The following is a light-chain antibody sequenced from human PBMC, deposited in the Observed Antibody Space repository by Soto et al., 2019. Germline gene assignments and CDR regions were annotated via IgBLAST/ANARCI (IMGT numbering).Light chain of an antibody. CDR2: GAS. CDR1: QSVSSN. CDR3: QQYNNWSFT. J-gene: IGKJ3*01. V-gene: IGKV3-15*01. Sequence: EIVMTQFPATLSVSPGERATLSCMASQSVSSNLAWSQQNPGQAPRLLIYGASTRATGIPARFSGSGSGTEFTLTISSLQSEDFAVYYCQQYNNWSFTFGPGTKVDIK.